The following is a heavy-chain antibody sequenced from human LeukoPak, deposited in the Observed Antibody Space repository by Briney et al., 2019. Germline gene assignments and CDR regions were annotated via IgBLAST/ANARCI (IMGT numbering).Heavy chain of an antibody. CDR2: INEDGRTT. V-gene: IGHV3-74*01. CDR1: GFTFSSYW. J-gene: IGHJ4*02. CDR3: VRALNGIDDF. D-gene: IGHD1-20*01. Sequence: GGSLRLSCAASGFTFSSYWMSWVRQAPGKGLVWVSRINEDGRTTNYADSVKGRFTISRDNAKNTLYLQMNSLRVEDTAVYRCVRALNGIDDFWGQGTLVTVSS.